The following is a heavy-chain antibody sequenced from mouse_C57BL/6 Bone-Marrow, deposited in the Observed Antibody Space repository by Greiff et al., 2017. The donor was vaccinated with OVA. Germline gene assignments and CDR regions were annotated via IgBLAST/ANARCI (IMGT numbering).Heavy chain of an antibody. CDR2: ISSGSSTI. D-gene: IGHD4-1*01. V-gene: IGHV5-17*01. CDR3: ARRRGNWADYCDY. Sequence: EVQLVESGGGLVKPGGSLKLSCAASGFTFSDYGMHWVRQAPEKGLEWVAYISSGSSTIYYADTVKGRFTISRDNAKNTLFLQMTSLRSEDTAMYYCARRRGNWADYCDYWGQGTTLTVSS. J-gene: IGHJ2*01. CDR1: GFTFSDYG.